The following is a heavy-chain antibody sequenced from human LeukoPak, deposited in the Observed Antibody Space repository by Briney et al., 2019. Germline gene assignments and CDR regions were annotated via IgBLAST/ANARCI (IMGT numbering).Heavy chain of an antibody. CDR2: ISGSGGST. CDR1: GFTFSSYG. D-gene: IGHD4-17*01. CDR3: ARAVTTALDY. V-gene: IGHV3-23*01. J-gene: IGHJ4*02. Sequence: GGSLRLSCAASGFTFSSYGMSWVRQAPGKGLEWVSAISGSGGSTYYADSVKGRFTISRDNTKNSLYLRMNSLRAEDTAVYFCARAVTTALDYWGQGALVTVSS.